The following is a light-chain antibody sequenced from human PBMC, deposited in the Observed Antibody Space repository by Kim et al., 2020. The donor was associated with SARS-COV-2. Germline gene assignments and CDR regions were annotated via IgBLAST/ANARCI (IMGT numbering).Light chain of an antibody. Sequence: EIVMTQSPATLSVSPGERATLSCRASQSVSSNLAWYQQKPGQAPRLLIYGASTRATGIPGRFSGSGSGTEFTLTISSLQSEDFAVYYCQQYSHWPRTFGGGTKLEI. CDR2: GAS. J-gene: IGKJ4*01. CDR3: QQYSHWPRT. V-gene: IGKV3-15*01. CDR1: QSVSSN.